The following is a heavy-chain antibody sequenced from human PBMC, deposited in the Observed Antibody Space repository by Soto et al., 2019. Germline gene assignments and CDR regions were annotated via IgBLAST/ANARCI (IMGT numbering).Heavy chain of an antibody. Sequence: QVQLVESGGGVVQPGRSLRLSCAASGFTFSSYGMHWVRQAPGKGLEWVADIWYDGSNKYYADSVTGRFTISRDNSKNTLYLQMNSRRAEDTAVYYCAREGDSGSYYFDYWGQGTLVTVSS. CDR3: AREGDSGSYYFDY. CDR1: GFTFSSYG. CDR2: IWYDGSNK. J-gene: IGHJ4*02. V-gene: IGHV3-33*01. D-gene: IGHD3-10*01.